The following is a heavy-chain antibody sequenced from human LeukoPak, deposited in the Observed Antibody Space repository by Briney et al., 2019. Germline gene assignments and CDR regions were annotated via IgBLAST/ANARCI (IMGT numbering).Heavy chain of an antibody. J-gene: IGHJ4*02. CDR3: ARDRYSGSLNFDY. Sequence: PGGSLRLSCAASGFTFSSYSMNWVRQAPGKGLEWVSYISSSSSTIYYADSVKGRFTISRDNAKNSLYLQMNSLRAEDTAVYYCARDRYSGSLNFDYWGQGTLVTVSS. CDR1: GFTFSSYS. CDR2: ISSSSSTI. V-gene: IGHV3-48*01. D-gene: IGHD1-26*01.